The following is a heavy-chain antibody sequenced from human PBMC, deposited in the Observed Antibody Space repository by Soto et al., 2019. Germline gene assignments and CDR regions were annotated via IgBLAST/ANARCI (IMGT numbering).Heavy chain of an antibody. CDR3: ARASPDHYFDY. CDR1: GDTFIDYY. V-gene: IGHV1-2*02. J-gene: IGHJ4*01. Sequence: ASVKVSCKSSGDTFIDYYFHWVRQAPGQGLEWMGWINVHRGTTNYAQRFQGRVTMTRDTSIDTAYLELRGLTSDDTAVYSCARASPDHYFDYWGHGTLVTVSS. CDR2: INVHRGTT.